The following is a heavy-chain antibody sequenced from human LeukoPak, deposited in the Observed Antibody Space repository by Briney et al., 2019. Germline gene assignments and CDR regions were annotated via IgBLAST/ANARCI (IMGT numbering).Heavy chain of an antibody. J-gene: IGHJ4*02. Sequence: GASVKVSCKASGYTFTSYAMHWVRQAPGQRLEWMGWINAGNGNTKYSQKLQGRVTMTTDTSTSTAYMELRSLRSDDTAVYYCARNYYDSSGYYYDKYYFDYWGQGTLVTVSS. V-gene: IGHV1-3*01. CDR3: ARNYYDSSGYYYDKYYFDY. CDR1: GYTFTSYA. CDR2: INAGNGNT. D-gene: IGHD3-22*01.